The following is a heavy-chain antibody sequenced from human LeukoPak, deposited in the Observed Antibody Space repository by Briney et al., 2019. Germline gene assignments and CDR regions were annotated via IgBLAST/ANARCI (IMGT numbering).Heavy chain of an antibody. J-gene: IGHJ4*02. Sequence: ASVKVSCKASGYTFTSYGISWVRQAPGQGLEWMGWISAYNGNTNYAQKLQGRVTMTTDTSTSTAYMELRSLRSDDTAVYYCARRRQVDSSGYYIYFDYWGQGTLVTVSS. D-gene: IGHD3-22*01. CDR2: ISAYNGNT. V-gene: IGHV1-18*01. CDR3: ARRRQVDSSGYYIYFDY. CDR1: GYTFTSYG.